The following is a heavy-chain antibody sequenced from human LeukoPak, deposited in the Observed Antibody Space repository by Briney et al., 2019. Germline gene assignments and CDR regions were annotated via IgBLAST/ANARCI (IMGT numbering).Heavy chain of an antibody. V-gene: IGHV3-11*04. CDR2: ISSSGSTM. CDR3: AELGITMIGGV. D-gene: IGHD3-10*02. CDR1: GFIFSDYY. Sequence: PGGSLRLSCAASGFIFSDYYMSWIRQAPGKGLEWVSYISSSGSTMYCTDSVKGRFTISRDNAKNSLYLQMNSLRAEDTAVYYCAELGITMIGGVWGKGTTVTISS. J-gene: IGHJ6*04.